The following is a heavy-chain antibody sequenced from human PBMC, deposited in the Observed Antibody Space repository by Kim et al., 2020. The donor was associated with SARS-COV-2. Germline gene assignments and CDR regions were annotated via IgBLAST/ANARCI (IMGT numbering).Heavy chain of an antibody. V-gene: IGHV4-59*01. CDR3: ARDGYSNLLGAFDI. D-gene: IGHD4-4*01. Sequence: TPSLKSRVTISVDTSKNQFSLKLSSVTAADTAVYYCARDGYSNLLGAFDIWGQGTMVTVSS. J-gene: IGHJ3*02.